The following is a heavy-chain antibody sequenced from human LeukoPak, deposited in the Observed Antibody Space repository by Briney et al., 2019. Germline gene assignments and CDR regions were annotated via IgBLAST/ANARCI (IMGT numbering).Heavy chain of an antibody. CDR3: AGSYSSSPGGY. V-gene: IGHV4-39*07. D-gene: IGHD6-6*01. J-gene: IGHJ4*02. CDR1: GGSISSSSYY. CDR2: IYYSGST. Sequence: PSETLSLTCTVSGGSISSSSYYWGWIRQPPGKGLEWIGSIYYSGSTYYNPSLKSRVTISVDTSKNQFSLKLSSVTAADTAVYYCAGSYSSSPGGYWGQGTLVTVSS.